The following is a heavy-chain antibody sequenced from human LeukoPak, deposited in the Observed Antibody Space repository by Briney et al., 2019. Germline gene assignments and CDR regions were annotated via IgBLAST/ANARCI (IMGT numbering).Heavy chain of an antibody. CDR1: GFTFSSYW. J-gene: IGHJ4*02. CDR3: ASGLELDY. CDR2: IKQDGSEK. Sequence: PGGSLRLSCAASGFTFSSYWMRWVRQAPGKGLEWVANIKQDGSEKNYVDSVKGRFTISRDNARNSLYLQMNSLRAEDTAVYYCASGLELDYWGQGTLVTVSS. V-gene: IGHV3-7*03.